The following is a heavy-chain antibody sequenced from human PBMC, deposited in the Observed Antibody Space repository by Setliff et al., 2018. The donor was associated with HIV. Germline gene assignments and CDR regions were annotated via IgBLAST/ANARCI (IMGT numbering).Heavy chain of an antibody. Sequence: GASVKVSCKASGGTFSSYAIIWVRQAPGQGLEWMGGIIPILGVANFAQKFQGRVTITADKSTSTVYMELRSLRSEDSAVYYCVRAYDQDFQHWGQGTVVTVSS. D-gene: IGHD3-22*01. CDR2: IIPILGVA. CDR1: GGTFSSYA. J-gene: IGHJ1*01. V-gene: IGHV1-69*10. CDR3: VRAYDQDFQH.